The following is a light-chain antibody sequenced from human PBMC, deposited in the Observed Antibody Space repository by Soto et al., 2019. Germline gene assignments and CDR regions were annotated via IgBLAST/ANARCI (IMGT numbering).Light chain of an antibody. CDR3: CSYTISNTRQIV. J-gene: IGLJ1*01. CDR2: DVS. Sequence: QSVLTQPASVSGSPGQSITISCTGTSSDDGGYNYVSWYQQHPGKAPKFMIYDVSNRPSGVSNRFSGSKSGNTASLTISGLQAEDEADYYCCSYTISNTRQIVFGTGTKVTVL. V-gene: IGLV2-14*01. CDR1: SSDDGGYNY.